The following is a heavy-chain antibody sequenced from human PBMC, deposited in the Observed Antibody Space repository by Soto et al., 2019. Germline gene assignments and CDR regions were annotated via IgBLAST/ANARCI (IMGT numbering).Heavy chain of an antibody. D-gene: IGHD6-6*01. V-gene: IGHV4-31*03. CDR1: GGSISSGGYY. J-gene: IGHJ4*02. CDR2: IYYSGST. Sequence: PSETLSLTCTVSGGSISSGGYYWSWIRQHPGKGLEWIGYIYYSGSTYYNPSLKSRVTISVDTSKNQFSLKLSSVTVADTAVYYCARYPSSSSAFDYWGQGTLVTVSS. CDR3: ARYPSSSSAFDY.